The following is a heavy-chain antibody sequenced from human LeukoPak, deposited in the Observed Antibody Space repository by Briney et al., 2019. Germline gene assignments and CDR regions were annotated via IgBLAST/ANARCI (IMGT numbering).Heavy chain of an antibody. D-gene: IGHD6-6*01. Sequence: GASVKVSCKASGYTFIGYYIHWVRQAPGQGLEWMGWINPNSGDTNYAQNFQGRVTMTRDTSINTAYMELSGLISDDTAVYYCARDRVIITARFTLDAFDIWGQGTMVSVSS. CDR2: INPNSGDT. CDR1: GYTFIGYY. V-gene: IGHV1-2*02. CDR3: ARDRVIITARFTLDAFDI. J-gene: IGHJ3*02.